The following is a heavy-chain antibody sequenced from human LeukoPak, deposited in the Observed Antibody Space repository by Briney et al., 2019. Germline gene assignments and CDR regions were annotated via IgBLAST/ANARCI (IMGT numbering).Heavy chain of an antibody. J-gene: IGHJ6*02. V-gene: IGHV3-53*01. CDR3: ARDRKGYSSSWPPSDIYGMDV. CDR2: IYSGGST. Sequence: HPGGSLRLSCAASGVTVSNNYLTWVRQAPGEGLEWVSVIYSGGSTYYADSVKGRFTISRDNSKNTLYLQMNSLRAEDTAVYYCARDRKGYSSSWPPSDIYGMDVRGQGTTVTVSS. CDR1: GVTVSNNY. D-gene: IGHD6-13*01.